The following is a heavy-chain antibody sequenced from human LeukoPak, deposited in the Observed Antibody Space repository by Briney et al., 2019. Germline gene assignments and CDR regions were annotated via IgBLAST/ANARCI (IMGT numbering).Heavy chain of an antibody. CDR1: GFNFRDSG. CDR3: ARDGSGWSSDY. CDR2: MWNDGITG. D-gene: IGHD6-19*01. J-gene: IGHJ4*02. V-gene: IGHV3-33*01. Sequence: GGSLRLSCAASGFNFRDSGMHWVRQAPGKGLEWVAVMWNDGITGKYADSVRGRFSVSRDNSKNTAYLQMDSLRADDTSVYYCARDGSGWSSDYWGQGTLVTVSS.